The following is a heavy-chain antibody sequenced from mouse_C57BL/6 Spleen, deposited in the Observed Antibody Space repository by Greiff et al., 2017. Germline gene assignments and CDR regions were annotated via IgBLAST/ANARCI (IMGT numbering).Heavy chain of an antibody. CDR3: ERRTGTSDYFDD. D-gene: IGHD4-1*01. V-gene: IGHV1-69*01. CDR1: GYTFTSYW. J-gene: IGHJ2*01. CDR2: IDPSDSYT. Sequence: VQLQQPGAELVMPGASVKLSCKASGYTFTSYWMHWVKQRPGQGLEWIGEIDPSDSYTNYNQKFKGRSTLTVDKSSSTAYMQLSSLTSEDSAVYYCERRTGTSDYFDDWGQGTTLTVSS.